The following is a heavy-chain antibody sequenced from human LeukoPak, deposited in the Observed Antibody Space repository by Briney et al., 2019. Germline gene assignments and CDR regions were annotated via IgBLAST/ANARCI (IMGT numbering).Heavy chain of an antibody. CDR1: GYTFTNYD. D-gene: IGHD1-26*01. CDR2: INPNSCNT. CDR3: VRGNSLSYYLD. Sequence: GASVTDSFKASGYTFTNYDINGVRQATGRGLAWMGWINPNSCNTGFVQKFHGRLILTSDTSINTASMYLNGLRSDDTAGYYCVRGNSLSYYLDWGEGTLVTVSP. V-gene: IGHV1-8*02. J-gene: IGHJ4*02.